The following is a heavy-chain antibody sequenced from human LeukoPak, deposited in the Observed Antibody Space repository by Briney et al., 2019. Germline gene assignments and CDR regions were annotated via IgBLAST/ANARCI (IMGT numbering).Heavy chain of an antibody. Sequence: GGSLRLSCAASGFTFSSYAMSWVRQAPGKGLEWVSAISGSGGSTYYADSVKGRLTISRDSSKNTLYLQMNSLRAEDTAVYYCAKVLAGTSFDYWGQGTLVTVSS. CDR3: AKVLAGTSFDY. J-gene: IGHJ4*02. CDR2: ISGSGGST. CDR1: GFTFSSYA. D-gene: IGHD6-19*01. V-gene: IGHV3-23*01.